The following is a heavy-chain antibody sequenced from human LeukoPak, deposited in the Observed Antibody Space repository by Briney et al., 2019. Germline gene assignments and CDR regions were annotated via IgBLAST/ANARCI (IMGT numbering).Heavy chain of an antibody. CDR3: AKDYWGLHYYYMDV. V-gene: IGHV3-30*02. Sequence: GGSLRLSCAASGFTFSSYGMHWVRQAPGKGLEWVAFIRYDGSNKYYADSVKGRFTISRDNSKNTLYLQMNSLRAEDTAVHYCAKDYWGLHYYYMDVWGKGTTVTISS. D-gene: IGHD3-16*01. CDR2: IRYDGSNK. J-gene: IGHJ6*03. CDR1: GFTFSSYG.